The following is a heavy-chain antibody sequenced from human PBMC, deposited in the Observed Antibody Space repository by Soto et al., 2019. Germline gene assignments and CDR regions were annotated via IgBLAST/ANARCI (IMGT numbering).Heavy chain of an antibody. CDR2: ISWNSGSI. CDR1: GFTFDDYA. CDR3: AKMGGSGYPDYYYYYMDV. D-gene: IGHD3-3*01. Sequence: GGSLRLSCAASGFTFDDYAMHWVRQAPGKGLEWVSGISWNSGSIGYADSVKGRFTISRDNAKNSLYLQMNSLRAEDTALYYCAKMGGSGYPDYYYYYMDVWGKGTTVTVSS. V-gene: IGHV3-9*01. J-gene: IGHJ6*03.